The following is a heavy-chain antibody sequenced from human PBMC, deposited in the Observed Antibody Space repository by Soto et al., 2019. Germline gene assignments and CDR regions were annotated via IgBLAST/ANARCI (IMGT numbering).Heavy chain of an antibody. V-gene: IGHV3-23*01. CDR2: ISGSGGIT. D-gene: IGHD3-16*02. CDR1: GFTFSSYA. Sequence: GGSLRLSCAASGFTFSSYAMGWVRQAPGKGLDWVSVISGSGGITYSADSVKGRFTISRDNSKNILYLQMNSLRAEDTAVYYCARIPFDHVWGTDRYSPNFDYWGQGTQVTVSS. J-gene: IGHJ4*02. CDR3: ARIPFDHVWGTDRYSPNFDY.